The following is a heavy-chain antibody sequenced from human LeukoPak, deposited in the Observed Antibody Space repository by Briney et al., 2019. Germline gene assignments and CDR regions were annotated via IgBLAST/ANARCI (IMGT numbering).Heavy chain of an antibody. J-gene: IGHJ4*02. CDR2: VHYSGTA. V-gene: IGHV4-59*01. CDR3: ARESGDFRGVSKASNDY. Sequence: PSETLSLTCTVSDGSITNYDWRWVRQRPGKGLEFIGHVHYSGTADYNPSLKSRVTISIDTSKKHFFLKLKSVTAADTGVYYCARESGDFRGVSKASNDYWGQGTLVTASS. D-gene: IGHD4-17*01. CDR1: DGSITNYD.